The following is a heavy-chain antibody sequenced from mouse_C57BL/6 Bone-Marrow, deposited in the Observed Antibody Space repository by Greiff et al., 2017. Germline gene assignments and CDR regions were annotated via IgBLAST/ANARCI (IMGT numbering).Heavy chain of an antibody. Sequence: VQLKESGPELVKPGASVKMSCKASGYTFTDYNMHWVKQSHGKSLEWIGSINPNNGGTSYNQKFKGKATLTVNKSSSTAYMELRSLTSEDSAVYYCATELLWLRRYYYAMDYWGQGTSVTVSS. D-gene: IGHD2-2*01. CDR3: ATELLWLRRYYYAMDY. J-gene: IGHJ4*01. CDR1: GYTFTDYN. V-gene: IGHV1-22*01. CDR2: INPNNGGT.